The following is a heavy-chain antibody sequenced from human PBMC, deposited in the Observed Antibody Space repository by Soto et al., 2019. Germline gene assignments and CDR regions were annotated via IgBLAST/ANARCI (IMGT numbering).Heavy chain of an antibody. CDR2: ISAYNGNT. Sequence: NWVRQAPGQGLEWMGWISAYNGNTNYAQKLQGRVTMTTDTSTSTAYMELRSLRSDDTAVYYCARDFSTSHQRYYYYGMDVWGQGTTVTV. D-gene: IGHD2-2*01. CDR3: ARDFSTSHQRYYYYGMDV. J-gene: IGHJ6*02. V-gene: IGHV1-18*01.